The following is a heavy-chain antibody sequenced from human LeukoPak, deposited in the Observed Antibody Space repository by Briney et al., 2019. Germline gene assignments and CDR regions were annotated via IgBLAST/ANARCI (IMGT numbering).Heavy chain of an antibody. D-gene: IGHD3-3*01. V-gene: IGHV3-30*12. CDR2: IFSDGNNK. CDR3: TRDPPYPDFWSDF. J-gene: IGHJ4*02. CDR1: GFTFSTYG. Sequence: GGSLRLSCAASGFTFSTYGMHWVRQAPGKGLEWVTFIFSDGNNKYYADSVRGRFTISRDISKNTLYLQMNSLRAEDTAMYYCTRDPPYPDFWSDFWGQGTLVTVSS.